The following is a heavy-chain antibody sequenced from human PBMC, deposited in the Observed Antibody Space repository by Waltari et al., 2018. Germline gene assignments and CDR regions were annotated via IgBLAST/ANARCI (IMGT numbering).Heavy chain of an antibody. V-gene: IGHV1-46*01. J-gene: IGHJ4*02. CDR2: SKPMGGST. D-gene: IGHD3-10*01. CDR1: GYTFTSYY. CDR3: ARDSNYYGSGSYYNEGVDY. Sequence: QVQLVQSGAEVKKPGASVKVSCKASGYTFTSYYMHWVRQAPGQGLEWMGISKPMGGSTSYAQKVQGRVTMTRDTSTSTVYMELSSLRSEDTAVYYCARDSNYYGSGSYYNEGVDYWGQGTLVTVSS.